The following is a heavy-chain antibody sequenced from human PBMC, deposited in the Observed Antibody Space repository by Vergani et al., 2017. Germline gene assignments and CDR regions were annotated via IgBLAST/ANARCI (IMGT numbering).Heavy chain of an antibody. CDR2: ISSDGGST. CDR1: GFTFSTYA. V-gene: IGHV3-23*01. Sequence: EVQLLESGGGLVQPGGSLRLSCAASGFTFSTYAMTWVRQAPGKGLEWVSTISSDGGSTYYADSVKGRFTISRDNSKNTLSLQMNSLRAEDTALYYCAKDKMTRYCSSTSCYSAFDIWGQGTMVTVSS. J-gene: IGHJ3*02. CDR3: AKDKMTRYCSSTSCYSAFDI. D-gene: IGHD2-2*02.